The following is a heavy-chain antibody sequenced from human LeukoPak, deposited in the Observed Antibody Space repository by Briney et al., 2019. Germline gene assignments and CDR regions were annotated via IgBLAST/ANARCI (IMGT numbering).Heavy chain of an antibody. J-gene: IGHJ5*02. D-gene: IGHD3-10*01. CDR1: GYTFTSYD. CDR2: MNPNSGNT. V-gene: IGHV1-8*01. CDR3: ARSKAMVRGVNRGNWFDP. Sequence: GASVKVSCKASGYTFTSYDINWVRQATGQGLEWMGWMNPNSGNTGYALKFQGRVTMTRNTSISTAYMELSSLRSEDTAVYYCARSKAMVRGVNRGNWFDPWGQGTLVTVSS.